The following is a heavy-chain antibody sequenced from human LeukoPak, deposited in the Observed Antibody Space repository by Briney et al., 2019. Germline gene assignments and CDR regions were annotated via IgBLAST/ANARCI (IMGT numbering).Heavy chain of an antibody. V-gene: IGHV4-39*07. Sequence: SETLSLTCTVSGGSISSSGYYWGWIRQPPGKGLEWIGSMYYSGSTYYNPSLKSRVTISVDTSKHHFSLKLSSVTAADTAVYYCARDFRGGYDFWSGYYTPYYFDYWGQGTLVTVSP. CDR1: GGSISSSGYY. D-gene: IGHD3-3*01. CDR3: ARDFRGGYDFWSGYYTPYYFDY. J-gene: IGHJ4*02. CDR2: MYYSGST.